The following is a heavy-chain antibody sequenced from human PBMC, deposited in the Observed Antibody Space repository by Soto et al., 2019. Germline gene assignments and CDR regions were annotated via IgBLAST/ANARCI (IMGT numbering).Heavy chain of an antibody. D-gene: IGHD3-16*01. V-gene: IGHV3-53*01. CDR3: VNGVTRHLAKDYFYYALNV. Sequence: EVQLVESGGGLIQPGGSLKLSCAASGFTVGNNYMSWVRQAPGKGLEWVSLIYSTGTTKYADSVKGRFTVSRDNAKNTLYLQMNSLRAEDTAVYYCVNGVTRHLAKDYFYYALNVWGQGTTVTVSS. CDR1: GFTVGNNY. CDR2: IYSTGTT. J-gene: IGHJ6*02.